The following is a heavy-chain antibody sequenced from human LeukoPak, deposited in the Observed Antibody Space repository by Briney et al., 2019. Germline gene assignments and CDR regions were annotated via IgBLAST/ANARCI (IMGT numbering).Heavy chain of an antibody. V-gene: IGHV3-9*01. CDR3: AKAMALSVFWFDP. J-gene: IGHJ5*02. Sequence: LSGGSLRLSCAASGFTFDDYAMHWVRQASGKGLEWVSGISWNSGSIGYADSVKGRFTISRDNAKNSLYLQMNSLRAEDTALYYCAKAMALSVFWFDPWGQGTLVTVSS. CDR2: ISWNSGSI. D-gene: IGHD1-14*01. CDR1: GFTFDDYA.